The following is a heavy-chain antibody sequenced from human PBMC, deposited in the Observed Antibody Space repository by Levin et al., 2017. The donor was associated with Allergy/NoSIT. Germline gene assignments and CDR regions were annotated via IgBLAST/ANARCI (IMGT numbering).Heavy chain of an antibody. CDR2: IWSDGSNE. CDR1: GFIFSSFG. CDR3: ARGYYYGSGTYGIDY. Sequence: GGSLRLSCAASGFIFSSFGMHWVRQAPGKGLEWVAVIWSDGSNEYYADSVKGRFTISRDNSKNTLYLQMNSLTAEDTAVFYCARGYYYGSGTYGIDYWGQGTLVTVSS. V-gene: IGHV3-33*01. D-gene: IGHD3-10*01. J-gene: IGHJ4*02.